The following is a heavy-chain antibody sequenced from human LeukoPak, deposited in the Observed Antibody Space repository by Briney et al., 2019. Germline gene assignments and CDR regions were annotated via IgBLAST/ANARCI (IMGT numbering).Heavy chain of an antibody. D-gene: IGHD6-19*01. CDR3: ATARVGNSGWYRSFLDF. CDR1: AYIFTTYY. J-gene: IGHJ1*01. Sequence: ASVKVSCKASAYIFTTYYIHWVRQAPGQGLEWMGIINPSDGSAYYAQQFQGRVTMTRDTSTSTVYMDLSSLRSEDTAVYYCATARVGNSGWYRSFLDFWGQGTLVTVSS. CDR2: INPSDGSA. V-gene: IGHV1-46*01.